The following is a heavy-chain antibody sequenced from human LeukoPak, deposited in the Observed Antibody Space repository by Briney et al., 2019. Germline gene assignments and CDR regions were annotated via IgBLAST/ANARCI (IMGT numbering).Heavy chain of an antibody. Sequence: PGGSLRLSCAASRFTFSSYSMNWVRQAPGKGLEWVSSIGSSSSYIYYADSVKGRFTISRDNAKNSLYLQMNSLRAEDAAVYYCARDMVRGVTRSDYYYYGMDVWGQGTTVTVSS. J-gene: IGHJ6*02. CDR3: ARDMVRGVTRSDYYYYGMDV. CDR2: IGSSSSYI. D-gene: IGHD3-10*01. V-gene: IGHV3-21*01. CDR1: RFTFSSYS.